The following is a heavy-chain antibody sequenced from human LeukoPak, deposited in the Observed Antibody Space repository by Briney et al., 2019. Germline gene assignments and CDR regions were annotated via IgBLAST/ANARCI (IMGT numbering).Heavy chain of an antibody. V-gene: IGHV4-59*01. CDR1: GGSISSYY. CDR2: IYYSGST. Sequence: PSETLSLTCTVSGGSISSYYWSWIRQPPGKGLEWIGYIYYSGSTNYNPSLKSRVTISVDTSKNQFSLKLSSVTAADTAVYYCATTASGGDNYYYYYMDVWGKGTTVTVSS. D-gene: IGHD1-26*01. CDR3: ATTASGGDNYYYYYMDV. J-gene: IGHJ6*03.